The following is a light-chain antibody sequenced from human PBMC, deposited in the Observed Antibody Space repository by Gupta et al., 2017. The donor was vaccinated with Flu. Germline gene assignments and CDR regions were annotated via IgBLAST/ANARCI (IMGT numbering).Light chain of an antibody. CDR2: DDS. V-gene: IGLV3-21*02. CDR1: NIGSEV. J-gene: IGLJ1*01. Sequence: SYILTQPTSVSVAPGQTGRITCGGDNIGSEVVNWYQRKPGQAPVLVIYDDSERHSGIPERFSGSDSGNMATLTITDVEAGDEADYFCQVWNSNSDHHVFGAGTSLTVL. CDR3: QVWNSNSDHHV.